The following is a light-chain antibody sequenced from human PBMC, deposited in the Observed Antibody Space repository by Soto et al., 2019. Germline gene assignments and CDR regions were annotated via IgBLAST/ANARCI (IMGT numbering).Light chain of an antibody. CDR3: SSYTTTATVV. CDR1: SSDVGAYNY. Sequence: QSALTQPASVSGSPGQSITISCTGTSSDVGAYNYVSWSQQHPDKAPKLMIYEVSDRPSGISNRFSGSKSGNTASLTISGLQAEDEADYYCSSYTTTATVVFGGGTKLTVL. CDR2: EVS. V-gene: IGLV2-14*01. J-gene: IGLJ2*01.